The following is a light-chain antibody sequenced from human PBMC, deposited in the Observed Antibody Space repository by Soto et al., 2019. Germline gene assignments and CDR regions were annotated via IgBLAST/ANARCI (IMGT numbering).Light chain of an antibody. J-gene: IGLJ1*01. Sequence: QSALTQPRSVSGSPGQSVTVSCTGTSSDVGGYNYVSWYQQHPDKAPKCIIYDVSKRPSGVPDRFSGSKSGNTASLTISGLQVEDEVVYYCGSYAGFYTYVSESGTKVTVL. CDR3: GSYAGFYTYV. CDR1: SSDVGGYNY. CDR2: DVS. V-gene: IGLV2-11*01.